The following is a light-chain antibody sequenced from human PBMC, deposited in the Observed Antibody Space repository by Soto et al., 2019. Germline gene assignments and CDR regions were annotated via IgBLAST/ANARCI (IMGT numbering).Light chain of an antibody. V-gene: IGLV2-8*01. J-gene: IGLJ2*01. CDR2: EVS. CDR1: SSDVGGYNY. Sequence: QSALTQPPSASGSPGQSVTISCTGTSSDVGGYNYVSWYQQHPGKAPELMIYEVSKRPSGVPDRFSGSKSGNTASLTVSGLQAEDEAEYYCISYAGSNNFVVFGGGTKVTVL. CDR3: ISYAGSNNFVV.